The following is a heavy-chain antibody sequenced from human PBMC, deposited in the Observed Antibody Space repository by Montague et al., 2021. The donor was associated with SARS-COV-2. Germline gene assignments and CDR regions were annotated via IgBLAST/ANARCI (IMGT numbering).Heavy chain of an antibody. CDR1: GGSFSRYF. J-gene: IGHJ4*02. Sequence: SETLSLTCDVYGGSFSRYFWSWIRQPPGRGPELIGHISPTGSTRYNPSLDSRVTISLDTSKSRLSLELTSVTVADTSIYFCVGAPNEYYFDYWGQETPVSVSS. D-gene: IGHD3-16*01. CDR2: ISPTGST. CDR3: VGAPNEYYFDY. V-gene: IGHV4-34*01.